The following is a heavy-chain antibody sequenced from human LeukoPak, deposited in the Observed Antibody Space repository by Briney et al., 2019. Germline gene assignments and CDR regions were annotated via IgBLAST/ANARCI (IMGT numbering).Heavy chain of an antibody. CDR1: GDSISSYF. V-gene: IGHV4-59*01. CDR3: ARDSHSIDFATPGGFDP. J-gene: IGHJ5*02. Sequence: SETLSLTCTVSGDSISSYFWSWIRQPPGKGLEWIGYAHSSGSTNYNPSLKSRVTISADASKNQFSLNLRSVTAADTAVYYCARDSHSIDFATPGGFDPWGQGTLVTVSS. CDR2: AHSSGST. D-gene: IGHD1-26*01.